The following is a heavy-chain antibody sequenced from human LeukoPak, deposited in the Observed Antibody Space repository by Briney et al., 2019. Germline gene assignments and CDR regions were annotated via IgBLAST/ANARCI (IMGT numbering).Heavy chain of an antibody. D-gene: IGHD3-3*01. Sequence: SETLSLTCTVSGGSISSYYWSWIRQPPGKGLEWIGYIYYSGSTNYNPSLKSRVTISVDTSKNQFSLKLSSVTAADTAVYYCARHPYDFWSGYYPNWFDPWGQGTLVTVS. CDR2: IYYSGST. J-gene: IGHJ5*02. V-gene: IGHV4-59*08. CDR1: GGSISSYY. CDR3: ARHPYDFWSGYYPNWFDP.